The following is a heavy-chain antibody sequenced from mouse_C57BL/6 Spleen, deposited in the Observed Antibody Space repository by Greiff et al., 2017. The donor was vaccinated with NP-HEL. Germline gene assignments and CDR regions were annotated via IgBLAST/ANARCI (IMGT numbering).Heavy chain of an antibody. Sequence: VQLQQSGAELVKPGASVKISCKASGYAFSSYWMNWVKQRPGKGLEWIGQIYPGDGDTNYNGKFKGKATLTADKSSSTAYMQLSSLTSEDSAVYFCARRGYYGSSYAFDYWGQGTTLTVSS. CDR3: ARRGYYGSSYAFDY. D-gene: IGHD1-1*01. CDR1: GYAFSSYW. CDR2: IYPGDGDT. J-gene: IGHJ2*01. V-gene: IGHV1-80*01.